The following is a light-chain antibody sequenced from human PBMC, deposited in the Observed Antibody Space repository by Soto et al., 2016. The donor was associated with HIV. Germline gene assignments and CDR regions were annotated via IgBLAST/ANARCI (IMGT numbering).Light chain of an antibody. CDR1: QNIGTR. Sequence: DIHLTQSPMSLSPFVRETVSITCRATQNIGTRLHWYQQKPGEAPKLLIYGATTLQSGVPARFTGSGSGTEFTLTISSLQPDDFATYYCQQYTSYPVTFGQGTKVEIK. CDR3: QQYTSYPVT. CDR2: GAT. V-gene: IGKV1-5*01. J-gene: IGKJ2*01.